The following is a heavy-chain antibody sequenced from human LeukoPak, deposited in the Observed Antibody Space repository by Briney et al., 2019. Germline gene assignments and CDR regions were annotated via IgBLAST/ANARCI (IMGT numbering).Heavy chain of an antibody. Sequence: SETLSLTCTVSGGSISSGGYYWNWIRQPPGKGLEWIGYIYHSGSTYYNPSLKSRVTISVDRSKNQFSLKLSSVTAADTAVYYCARGAYDFWSGYYRYLGQGTLVTVSS. J-gene: IGHJ4*02. V-gene: IGHV4-30-2*01. D-gene: IGHD3-3*01. CDR2: IYHSGST. CDR3: ARGAYDFWSGYYRY. CDR1: GGSISSGGYY.